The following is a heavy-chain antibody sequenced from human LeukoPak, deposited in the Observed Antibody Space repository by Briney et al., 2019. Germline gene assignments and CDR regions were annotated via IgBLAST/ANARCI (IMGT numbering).Heavy chain of an antibody. D-gene: IGHD1-26*01. CDR3: TRELGKGTDFDY. J-gene: IGHJ4*02. CDR2: IRSKAYGGTT. Sequence: PGGSLRLSCAASGFTFSSYAMSWVRQAPGKGLEWVGFIRSKAYGGTTEYAASVKGRFTISRDDSKSIAYLQMNSLKTEDTAVYYCTRELGKGTDFDYWGQGTLVTVSS. CDR1: GFTFSSYA. V-gene: IGHV3-49*04.